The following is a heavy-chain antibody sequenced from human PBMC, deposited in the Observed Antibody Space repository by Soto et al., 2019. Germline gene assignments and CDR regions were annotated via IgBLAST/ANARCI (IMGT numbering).Heavy chain of an antibody. CDR2: ISNTGST. CDR3: ARLSASGSGGFDA. Sequence: TLSLTCAVSGGSVSSSSDHLGWIRQPPGKGLEWIGSISNTGSTYYGPSLKSRVTISVDTPKNQVSLRLSSVTAADTAVYYCARLSASGSGGFDAWGQGTEVTVSS. V-gene: IGHV4-39*01. J-gene: IGHJ3*01. CDR1: GGSVSSSSDH. D-gene: IGHD3-10*01.